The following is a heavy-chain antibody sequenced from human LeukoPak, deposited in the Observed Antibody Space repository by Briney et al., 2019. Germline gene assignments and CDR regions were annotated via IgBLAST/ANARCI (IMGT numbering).Heavy chain of an antibody. CDR2: IYYSEST. CDR1: VGSISSYY. Sequence: PSETLSLTCAVSVGSISSYYWSCLRQPPGKGLEWIWYIYYSESTNYNPSLTSLGTISLDTSKNPFSLKLSSVTAADTAVYYCAREGLRFLEWASDAFDIWGQGTMVTASS. D-gene: IGHD3-3*01. J-gene: IGHJ3*02. CDR3: AREGLRFLEWASDAFDI. V-gene: IGHV4-59*01.